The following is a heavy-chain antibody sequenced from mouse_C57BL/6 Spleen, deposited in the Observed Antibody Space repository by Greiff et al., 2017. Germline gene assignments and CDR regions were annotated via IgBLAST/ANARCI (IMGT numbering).Heavy chain of an antibody. V-gene: IGHV1-15*01. CDR2: IDPETGGT. J-gene: IGHJ2*01. CDR1: GYTFTDYE. Sequence: QVQLQQSGAELVRPGASVTLSCKASGYTFTDYEMHWVKQTPVHGLEWIGAIDPETGGTAYNQKFKGKAILTADKSSSTAYMELRSLTSEDSAVYYCTRKIPYYSNYAYYFDYGGQGTTLTVSS. CDR3: TRKIPYYSNYAYYFDY. D-gene: IGHD2-5*01.